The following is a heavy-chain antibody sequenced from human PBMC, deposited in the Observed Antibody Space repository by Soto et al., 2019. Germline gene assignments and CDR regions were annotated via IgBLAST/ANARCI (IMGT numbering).Heavy chain of an antibody. J-gene: IGHJ3*02. V-gene: IGHV4-59*01. Sequence: SETLSLTCTVSGGSISSYYWSWIRQPPGKGLGWIGYIYYSGSTNYNPSLKSRVTISVDTSKNQFSLKLSSVTAADTAAYYCARFLLTIFGGLGAFDIWGQGTMVTVSS. CDR1: GGSISSYY. CDR3: ARFLLTIFGGLGAFDI. CDR2: IYYSGST. D-gene: IGHD3-3*01.